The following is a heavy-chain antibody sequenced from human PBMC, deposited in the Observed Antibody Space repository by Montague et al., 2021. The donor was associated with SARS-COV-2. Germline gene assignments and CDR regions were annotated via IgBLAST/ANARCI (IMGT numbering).Heavy chain of an antibody. Sequence: SETLSLTCTVPGGFISSCYWSWIRQPPGKGLEWIGYIYHSGSTNYNPSLKSRVTISIDTSMNQFSLSLSSMTAADTAVYFCARDLLPPRTAIKTNFFGLDVWGQGTTVTVSS. D-gene: IGHD2-21*02. CDR3: ARDLLPPRTAIKTNFFGLDV. J-gene: IGHJ6*02. V-gene: IGHV4-59*01. CDR2: IYHSGST. CDR1: GGFISSCY.